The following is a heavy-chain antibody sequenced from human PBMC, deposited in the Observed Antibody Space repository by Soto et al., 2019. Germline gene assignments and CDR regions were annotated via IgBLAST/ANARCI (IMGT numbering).Heavy chain of an antibody. CDR2: IYYSGST. V-gene: IGHV4-31*03. CDR1: GGSISSGGYY. CDR3: ARDSTRYCSGGSCYYYYGMDV. J-gene: IGHJ6*02. Sequence: SETLSLTCTVSGGSISSGGYYWSWIRQHPGKGLEWIGYIYYSGSTYYNPSLKSRVTISVDTSKNQFSLKLSSVTAADTAVYYCARDSTRYCSGGSCYYYYGMDVWGQGTTVTVSS. D-gene: IGHD2-15*01.